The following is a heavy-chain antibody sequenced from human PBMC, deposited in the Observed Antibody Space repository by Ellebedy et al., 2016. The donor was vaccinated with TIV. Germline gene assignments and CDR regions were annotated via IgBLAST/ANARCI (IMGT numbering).Heavy chain of an antibody. CDR2: ISYDGSNK. Sequence: GESLKISCAASGFTFSSYAMHWVRQAPGKGLEWVAVISYDGSNKYYADSVKGRFTISRDNSKNTLYLQMNSLRAEDTAVYYCAREDYGSVDWGQGTLVTVSS. J-gene: IGHJ4*02. V-gene: IGHV3-30-3*01. CDR1: GFTFSSYA. D-gene: IGHD3-10*01. CDR3: AREDYGSVD.